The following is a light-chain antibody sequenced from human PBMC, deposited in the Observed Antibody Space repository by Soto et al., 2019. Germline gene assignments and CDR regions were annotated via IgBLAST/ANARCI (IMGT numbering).Light chain of an antibody. CDR3: QQYGSSPWT. J-gene: IGKJ1*01. CDR2: AAS. V-gene: IGKV3-20*01. CDR1: QSVTSTH. Sequence: EIVLTQSPGTLSLSPGERATLSCRASQSVTSTHLAWYQQKPGQAPRLLIYAASSRATGIPDRFSGSGSGTGFPLTISRLEPEDLAVYYCQQYGSSPWTFGKGTKVEIK.